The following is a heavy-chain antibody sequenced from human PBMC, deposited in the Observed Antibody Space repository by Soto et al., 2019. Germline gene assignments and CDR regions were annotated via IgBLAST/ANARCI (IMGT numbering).Heavy chain of an antibody. Sequence: QVQLVESGGGVVQPGRSLRILCAASGFTFSSYAMHWVRQAPGKGLEWVAVISYDGSKKNYADSVKGRFTISRDNSKNTLYLQMNRLIPDDTAVYYCAGRSVGGWNWFDPWGQGTLVTVSS. CDR3: AGRSVGGWNWFDP. CDR1: GFTFSSYA. J-gene: IGHJ5*02. D-gene: IGHD3-16*01. V-gene: IGHV3-30-3*01. CDR2: ISYDGSKK.